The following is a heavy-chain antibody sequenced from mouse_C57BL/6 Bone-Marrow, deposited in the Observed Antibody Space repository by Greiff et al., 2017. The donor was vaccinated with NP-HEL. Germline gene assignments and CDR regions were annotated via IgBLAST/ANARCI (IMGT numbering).Heavy chain of an antibody. CDR1: GYTFTDYE. V-gene: IGHV1-15*01. D-gene: IGHD1-1*01. CDR2: IDPETGGT. CDR3: TRKFITTGGVYWYFDV. Sequence: LQESGAELVRPGASVTLSCKASGYTFTDYEMHWVKQTPVHGLEWIGAIDPETGGTAYNQKFKGKAILTADKSSSTAYMELRSLTSEDSAVYYCTRKFITTGGVYWYFDVWGTGTTVTVSS. J-gene: IGHJ1*03.